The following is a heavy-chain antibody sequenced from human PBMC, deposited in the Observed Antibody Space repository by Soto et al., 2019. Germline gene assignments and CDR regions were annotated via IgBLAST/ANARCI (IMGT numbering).Heavy chain of an antibody. D-gene: IGHD3-10*01. J-gene: IGHJ6*03. CDR1: GYTFTSYA. Sequence: ASVKVSCKASGYTFTSYAMHWVRQAPGQRLEWMGWINAGNGNTKYSQKFQGRVTITRDTSASTAYMELSSLRSEDTAVYYCARVGYYYGSGSYSYYYYYMDVWGKGTTVTVSS. CDR3: ARVGYYYGSGSYSYYYYYMDV. V-gene: IGHV1-3*01. CDR2: INAGNGNT.